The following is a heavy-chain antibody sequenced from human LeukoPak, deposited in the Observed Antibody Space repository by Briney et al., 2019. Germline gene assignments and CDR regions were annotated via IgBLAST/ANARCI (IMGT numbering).Heavy chain of an antibody. J-gene: IGHJ3*02. CDR1: GFTFSNAW. D-gene: IGHD3-22*01. V-gene: IGHV3-15*01. CDR2: IKSKTDGGTT. CDR3: YYDSSGYYYVSDAFDI. Sequence: GGSLRLSCAASGFTFSNAWMGWVRQAPGKGLEWVGRIKSKTDGGTTDYAAPVKGRFTISRDDSKNTLYLQMDSLKTEDTAVYYCYYDSSGYYYVSDAFDIWGQGTMATVSS.